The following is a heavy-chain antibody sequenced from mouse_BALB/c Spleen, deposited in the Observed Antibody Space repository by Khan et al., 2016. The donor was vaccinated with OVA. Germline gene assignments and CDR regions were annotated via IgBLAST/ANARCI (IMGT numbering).Heavy chain of an antibody. D-gene: IGHD1-1*01. Sequence: EVQLQESGPGLVKPSQSLSLTCTVTGYSITSDYAWNWIRQFPGNKLEWMGYISYSGNTNYKPSLRSRISITRTTSKNQFFLQLNYVTTEDTATYYCARVYGGAIDYWGQGTTLTVSS. CDR1: GYSITSDYA. J-gene: IGHJ2*01. V-gene: IGHV3-2*02. CDR3: ARVYGGAIDY. CDR2: ISYSGNT.